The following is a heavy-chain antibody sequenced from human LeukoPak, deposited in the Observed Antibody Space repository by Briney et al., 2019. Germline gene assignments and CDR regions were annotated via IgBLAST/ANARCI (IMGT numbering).Heavy chain of an antibody. Sequence: ASVKVSCKASGYTFTSYYIHWVRQAPGQGLEWMGIINPSAGNTAYPQKFQGRVTMTRDTSTTTLYMGLSSLRSDDTAVYYCARDRSSSMVVAALWGFDYWGQGTLVTVSS. CDR2: INPSAGNT. CDR1: GYTFTSYY. J-gene: IGHJ4*02. CDR3: ARDRSSSMVVAALWGFDY. D-gene: IGHD2-15*01. V-gene: IGHV1-46*01.